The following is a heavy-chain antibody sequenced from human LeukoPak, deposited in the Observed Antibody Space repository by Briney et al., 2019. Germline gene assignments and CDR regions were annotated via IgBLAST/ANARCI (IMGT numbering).Heavy chain of an antibody. D-gene: IGHD3-10*01. Sequence: GGSLRLSCAASGVTFHEYYMSWVRQAPGKGLEWVSYISSNGKTRDYANSVKGRFAISRDNARQIVFLQMYSLRVEDTAIYFCAKSYYGSGSHYDYWGPGTLVTVSS. CDR1: GVTFHEYY. CDR3: AKSYYGSGSHYDY. V-gene: IGHV3-11*04. J-gene: IGHJ4*02. CDR2: ISSNGKTR.